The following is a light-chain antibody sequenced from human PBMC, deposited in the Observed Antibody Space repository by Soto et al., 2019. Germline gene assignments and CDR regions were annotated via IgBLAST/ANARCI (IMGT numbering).Light chain of an antibody. J-gene: IGKJ1*01. CDR2: DAS. V-gene: IGKV3-11*01. CDR1: QSVSTY. CDR3: QQRSNWPPTWT. Sequence: EIVLTQSPATLSLSPGQRATLSCRASQSVSTYLAWYQQKPGQAPRLLIYDASTRATGITARFSGSGSGTDFTLTISSLEPEAFAVYYCQQRSNWPPTWTFGQGTKVEIK.